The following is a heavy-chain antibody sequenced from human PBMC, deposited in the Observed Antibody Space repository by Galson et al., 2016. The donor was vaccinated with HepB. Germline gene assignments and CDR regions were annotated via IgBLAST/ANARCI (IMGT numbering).Heavy chain of an antibody. V-gene: IGHV3-30*18. Sequence: SLRLSCAASGFSFSRYAVHWVRQAPGKGLEWVAVISHEGRKKYYADSVKGRFTISRDNSKNSLDLQMSTLRADDTAVYFCAKEGGSRYFDWLLKNGYFQHWGQGTLVTVSS. CDR3: AKEGGSRYFDWLLKNGYFQH. J-gene: IGHJ1*01. CDR1: GFSFSRYA. D-gene: IGHD3-9*01. CDR2: ISHEGRKK.